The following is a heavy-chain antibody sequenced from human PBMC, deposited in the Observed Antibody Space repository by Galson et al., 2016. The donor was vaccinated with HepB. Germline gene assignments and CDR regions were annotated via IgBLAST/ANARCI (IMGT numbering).Heavy chain of an antibody. CDR2: FEPEDGET. V-gene: IGHV1-24*01. J-gene: IGHJ3*02. D-gene: IGHD5-12*01. Sequence: SVKVSCKVSGYSLTELSMHWVRQAPGKGLEWMGGFEPEDGETVYAQKFQGRVTMTEDTSTDTAYMELTSLRSEDTAVYYCAAIFQWLLVRDALDMWGRGTMVTVSS. CDR1: GYSLTELS. CDR3: AAIFQWLLVRDALDM.